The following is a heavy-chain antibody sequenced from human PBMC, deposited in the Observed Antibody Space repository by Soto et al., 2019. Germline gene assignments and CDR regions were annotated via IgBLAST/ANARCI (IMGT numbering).Heavy chain of an antibody. J-gene: IGHJ4*02. V-gene: IGHV1-18*01. CDR3: AGGGYGDY. Sequence: QIHLVQSGAEVKKPGASVKVSCKGSGYGFTTYGITWVRQAPGQGLEWMAWISAHNGNTNYAQKLQGRVTVTRDTSTSTAYMELRGLRSDDTAVYYCAGGGYGDYWGQGALVTVSS. D-gene: IGHD1-1*01. CDR1: GYGFTTYG. CDR2: ISAHNGNT.